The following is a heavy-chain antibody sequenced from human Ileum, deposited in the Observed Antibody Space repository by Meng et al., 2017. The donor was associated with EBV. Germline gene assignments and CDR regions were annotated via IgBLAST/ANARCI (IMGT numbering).Heavy chain of an antibody. CDR1: GYTFTNYG. CDR3: ARVEVGITSGDY. D-gene: IGHD1-26*01. J-gene: IGHJ4*02. V-gene: IGHV1-18*01. CDR2: ISAYNGNT. Sequence: AQLVQSGGEVKEPRALGKVPCKGSGYTFTNYGITWVRQAPGQGLEWMGWISAYNGNTNYAQTLQGRVTMTTDTSTSTAYMELGSLRSDDTAVYYCARVEVGITSGDYWGQGTLVTVSS.